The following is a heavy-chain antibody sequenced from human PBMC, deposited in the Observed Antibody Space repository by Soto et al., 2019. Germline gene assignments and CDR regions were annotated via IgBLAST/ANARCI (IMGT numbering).Heavy chain of an antibody. D-gene: IGHD2-21*02. V-gene: IGHV5-51*01. CDR3: ASGLAHCGGDCFPLAMDV. J-gene: IGHJ6*02. Sequence: SLKISCKVSGSDFTWNWIAWARPMPGKGLEWMGVSYPGAADTRYSLCFQGQVSISADKSLRTAYLQWSSLKASDTAIYYCASGLAHCGGDCFPLAMDVWGQGTTVTVSS. CDR1: GSDFTWNW. CDR2: SYPGAADT.